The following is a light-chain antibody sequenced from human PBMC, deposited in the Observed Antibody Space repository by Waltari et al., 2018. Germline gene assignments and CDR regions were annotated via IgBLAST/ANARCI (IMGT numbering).Light chain of an antibody. CDR3: QQYVTTPWT. CDR1: QTVLHSSTNNNY. J-gene: IGKJ1*01. Sequence: DIVMTQSPDSLAVSLGERATINCKSSQTVLHSSTNNNYLAWYQQKPGQPPKLLIYWASTRGSGVPDRFSGSGSGTDFTLTISSLQAEDVAVYSCQQYVTTPWTFGQGTKVEIK. V-gene: IGKV4-1*01. CDR2: WAS.